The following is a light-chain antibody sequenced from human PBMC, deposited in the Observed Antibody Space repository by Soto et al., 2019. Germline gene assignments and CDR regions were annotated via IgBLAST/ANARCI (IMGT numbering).Light chain of an antibody. Sequence: QSALTQPPSASGSPGQSVTISCTGTSSDVGGYNYVSWYQQHPGRAPELIIYEVTERPSGVPDRFSGSKSGNTASLTVSGLQAEDEADYYCSSYAGSNNVVFGGGTQLTVL. V-gene: IGLV2-8*01. CDR1: SSDVGGYNY. CDR3: SSYAGSNNVV. J-gene: IGLJ2*01. CDR2: EVT.